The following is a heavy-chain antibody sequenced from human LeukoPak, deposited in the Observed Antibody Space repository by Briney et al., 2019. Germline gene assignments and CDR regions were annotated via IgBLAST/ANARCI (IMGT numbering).Heavy chain of an antibody. Sequence: GGSLRLSCAASGFTFSDYYMSWIRQAPGKGLEWVSYISSSGSSIYYADSVKGRFTISRDNAKNSLYLQMNSLRAEDTAVYYCARDRRGGFGDDAFDIWGQGTMVTVSS. V-gene: IGHV3-11*01. CDR2: ISSSGSSI. J-gene: IGHJ3*02. D-gene: IGHD3-10*01. CDR1: GFTFSDYY. CDR3: ARDRRGGFGDDAFDI.